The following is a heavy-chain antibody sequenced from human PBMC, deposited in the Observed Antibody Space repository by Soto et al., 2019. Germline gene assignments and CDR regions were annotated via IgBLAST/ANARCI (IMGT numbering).Heavy chain of an antibody. Sequence: TLSPTCTVSGGSISSVDYYLSWIRQPPGKGLEWIGYIYYSGSTNYNPSLKSRVTISVDMSKNQFSLNLSSVTAADTAVYYCARLGGYYQALDYWGQGTLVTVSS. V-gene: IGHV4-30-4*01. CDR2: IYYSGST. CDR1: GGSISSVDYY. J-gene: IGHJ4*02. CDR3: ARLGGYYQALDY. D-gene: IGHD3-22*01.